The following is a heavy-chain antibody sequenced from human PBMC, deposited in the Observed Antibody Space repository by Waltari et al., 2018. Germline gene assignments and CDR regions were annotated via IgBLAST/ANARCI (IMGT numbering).Heavy chain of an antibody. CDR2: VNNEGTHT. J-gene: IGHJ4*02. CDR1: GFTFNTSW. CDR3: ARGGLAGATPDY. V-gene: IGHV3-74*03. Sequence: EVRLVESGGGLVQPGGSLRLSCAASGFTFNTSWIHWVRHAPGKGLVWVAYVNNEGTHTAYVDAVKGRFTASRDNAKNTLYLQMNSLRVEDTAVYYCARGGLAGATPDYWGQGTLVTVSS. D-gene: IGHD1-26*01.